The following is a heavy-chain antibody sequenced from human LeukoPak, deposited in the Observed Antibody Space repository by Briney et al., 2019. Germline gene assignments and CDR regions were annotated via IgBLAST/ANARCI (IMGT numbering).Heavy chain of an antibody. CDR1: GFTFSSYS. D-gene: IGHD5-18*01. CDR2: ISSSSYI. J-gene: IGHJ4*02. V-gene: IGHV3-21*01. Sequence: GGSLRLPCAASGFTFSSYSMNWVRQAPGKGLEWVSSISSSSYIYYADSVKGRFTISRDNAKNSLYLQMNSLRAEDTAVYYCAREIFGYSYGLDWGQGTLVTVSS. CDR3: AREIFGYSYGLD.